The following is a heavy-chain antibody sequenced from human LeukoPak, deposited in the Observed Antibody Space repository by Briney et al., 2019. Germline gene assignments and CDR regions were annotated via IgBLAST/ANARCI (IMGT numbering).Heavy chain of an antibody. Sequence: GAAVKVSCKASGYTFTGYYMHWVRQAPGQGLEWMGRINPNSGGTNYTQKFQGRVTITTDESTSTAYMELSSLRSEDTAVYYCARDIPGYDAFDIWGQGTVVTVSS. D-gene: IGHD1-1*01. V-gene: IGHV1-2*06. CDR3: ARDIPGYDAFDI. CDR2: INPNSGGT. CDR1: GYTFTGYY. J-gene: IGHJ3*02.